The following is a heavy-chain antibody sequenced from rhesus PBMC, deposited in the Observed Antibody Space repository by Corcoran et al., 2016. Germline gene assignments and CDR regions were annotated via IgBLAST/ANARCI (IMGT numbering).Heavy chain of an antibody. J-gene: IGHJ2*01. CDR2: IAGSSDPP. D-gene: IGHD5-24*01. CDR3: VRTVGTVTHCYFDL. Sequence: QVRLQESGPGLVKPSETLSLTCTVSGGSISSTNWWSWFRQSPGKGPEWMGNIAGSSDPPHSNPPPNSRVTISPDPAKNQFPLKLSTVTAAHTAVYYCVRTVGTVTHCYFDLWGPGTPITISS. CDR1: GGSISSTNW. V-gene: IGHV4-65*02.